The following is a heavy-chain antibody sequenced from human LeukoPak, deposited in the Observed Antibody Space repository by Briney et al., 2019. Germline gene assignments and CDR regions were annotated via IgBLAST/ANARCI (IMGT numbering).Heavy chain of an antibody. CDR3: AREYSRYSGTYYDY. D-gene: IGHD1-26*01. CDR1: GYTFTGHF. Sequence: ASVEVSCKASGYTFTGHFIHWVRQAPGQGLEWMGWSNPNSGDTNYAQKFQGRVTMTRDTSISTVYMELSRVRSDDTAVYYCAREYSRYSGTYYDYWGQGTLVTVSS. J-gene: IGHJ4*02. V-gene: IGHV1-2*02. CDR2: SNPNSGDT.